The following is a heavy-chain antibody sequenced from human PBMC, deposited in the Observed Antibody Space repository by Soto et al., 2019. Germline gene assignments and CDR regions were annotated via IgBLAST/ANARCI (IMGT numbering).Heavy chain of an antibody. J-gene: IGHJ4*02. Sequence: QVQLVQYGAEVKKPGSSVKVSCKASGGTFSSYTISWVRQAPGQGLEWKGRIIPILGIANYAQKIQGRVTITADKYPSTAYMELSSLRSEDTVVYYCARSGMVITTSYFDYWGQGTLVTVSS. CDR2: IIPILGIA. CDR3: ARSGMVITTSYFDY. CDR1: GGTFSSYT. D-gene: IGHD3-22*01. V-gene: IGHV1-69*02.